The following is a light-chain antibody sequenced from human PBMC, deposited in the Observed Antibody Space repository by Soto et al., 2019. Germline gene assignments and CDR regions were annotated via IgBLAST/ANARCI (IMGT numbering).Light chain of an antibody. Sequence: VLNQPRSVYASPGQSVTISCTGTRSDVGGYNYVSWYQHHPGKAPKLMIYGVSARPSGVPDRFSGSKSGNTASLTISGLQAEDEADYYCCSYAGTPYVFGTGTKVTAL. CDR3: CSYAGTPYV. V-gene: IGLV2-11*01. J-gene: IGLJ1*01. CDR2: GVS. CDR1: RSDVGGYNY.